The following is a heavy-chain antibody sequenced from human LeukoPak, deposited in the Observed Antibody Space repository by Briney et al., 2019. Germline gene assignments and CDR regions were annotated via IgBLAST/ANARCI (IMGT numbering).Heavy chain of an antibody. J-gene: IGHJ4*02. Sequence: GGSLRLSCAASGLTVSSNYMSWVRQAPGKGLEWVSVIYSGGSTYYADSVKGRFTISRDNSKNTLYLQMNSLRAEDTAVYYCASASSHRIAAGGDYWGQGTLVTVSS. CDR2: IYSGGST. D-gene: IGHD6-13*01. V-gene: IGHV3-66*01. CDR1: GLTVSSNY. CDR3: ASASSHRIAAGGDY.